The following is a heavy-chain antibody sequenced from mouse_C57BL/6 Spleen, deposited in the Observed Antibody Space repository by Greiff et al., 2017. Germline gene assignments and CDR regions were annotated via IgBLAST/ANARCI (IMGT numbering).Heavy chain of an antibody. J-gene: IGHJ2*01. CDR2: IDPSDSET. V-gene: IGHV1-52*01. D-gene: IGHD1-1*01. CDR1: GYTFTSYW. CDR3: ATMYDYYCSFDY. Sequence: QVQLKQPGAELVRPGSSVKVSCKASGYTFTSYWMHWVKLRPMQGLEWIGNIDPSDSETHYNQKFKDKATLTVDKSSSTAYMQLSSLTSEDSAVYYCATMYDYYCSFDYWGQGTTLTVSS.